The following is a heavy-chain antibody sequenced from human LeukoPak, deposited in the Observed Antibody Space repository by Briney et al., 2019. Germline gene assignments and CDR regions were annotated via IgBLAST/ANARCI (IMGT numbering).Heavy chain of an antibody. D-gene: IGHD3-10*01. Sequence: SETLSLTCAVYGGSFSGYYWSWIRQPPGKGLEWIGEVNHSGSTNYNPSLKSRVTISVDTSKNQFSLKLSSVTAADTAVYYCARGPGTYYFVYWGQGTLVTVSS. CDR3: ARGPGTYYFVY. CDR2: VNHSGST. J-gene: IGHJ4*02. CDR1: GGSFSGYY. V-gene: IGHV4-34*01.